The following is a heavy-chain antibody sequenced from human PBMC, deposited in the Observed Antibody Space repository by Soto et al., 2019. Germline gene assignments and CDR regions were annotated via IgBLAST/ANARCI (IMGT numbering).Heavy chain of an antibody. V-gene: IGHV1-69*01. Sequence: QVQLVQSGAEVKKPGSSVKVSCKASGGTFSSYAISWVRQAPGQGLEWMGGIIPIFGTANYAQKFQGRVTITADEATGTAYRELSSLRAEDTDVYYCAELTIGDYSYFDYWGQGTLVTVSS. CDR2: IIPIFGTA. CDR1: GGTFSSYA. J-gene: IGHJ4*02. CDR3: AELTIGDYSYFDY. D-gene: IGHD4-17*01.